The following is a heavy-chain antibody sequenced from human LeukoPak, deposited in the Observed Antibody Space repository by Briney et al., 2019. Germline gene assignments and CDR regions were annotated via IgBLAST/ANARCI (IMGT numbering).Heavy chain of an antibody. Sequence: PGGSLRLSCAASGFTFSSYAMSWVRQAPGKGLEWVSAISGSGGSTYYADSVKGRFTISRDDSKNTLYLQMNSLRAEDTAAYYCARGFGGNSVLAGYYGMDVWGQGTTVTVSS. CDR3: ARGFGGNSVLAGYYGMDV. CDR2: ISGSGGST. J-gene: IGHJ6*02. D-gene: IGHD4-23*01. CDR1: GFTFSSYA. V-gene: IGHV3-23*01.